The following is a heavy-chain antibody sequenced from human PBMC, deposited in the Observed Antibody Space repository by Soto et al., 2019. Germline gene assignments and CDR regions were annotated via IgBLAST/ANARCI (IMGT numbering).Heavy chain of an antibody. J-gene: IGHJ4*02. D-gene: IGHD2-2*01. Sequence: SETLSLTCTVSGGSISSGGYYWSWIRQHPGKGLEWIGYIYYGGSTYYNPSLMSRVTISVDTSKNQFSLKLSSVTAADTAVYYCARGRDCSTSSCSLDLRLGYYFDKWGQGTLVTVSS. V-gene: IGHV4-31*03. CDR1: GGSISSGGYY. CDR2: IYYGGST. CDR3: ARGRDCSTSSCSLDLRLGYYFDK.